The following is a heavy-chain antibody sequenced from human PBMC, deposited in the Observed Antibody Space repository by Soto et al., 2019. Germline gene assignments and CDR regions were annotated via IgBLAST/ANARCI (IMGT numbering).Heavy chain of an antibody. D-gene: IGHD3-10*01. CDR3: ARDPQGSGSYYKNYFDY. V-gene: IGHV1-18*01. CDR2: ISAYNGNT. CDR1: GHTFTSYG. J-gene: IGHJ4*02. Sequence: ASVKVSCKASGHTFTSYGISWVRQAPGQGLEWMGWISAYNGNTNYAQKLQGRVTMTTDTSTSTAYMELRSLRSDDTAVYYCARDPQGSGSYYKNYFDYWGQGTLVTVSS.